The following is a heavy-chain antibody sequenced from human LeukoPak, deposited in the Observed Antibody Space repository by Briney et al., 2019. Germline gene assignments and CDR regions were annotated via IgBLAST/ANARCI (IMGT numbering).Heavy chain of an antibody. CDR3: ARVGMEEDY. Sequence: SETLSLTCTVSGGSISSYYWTWICQSPGKGLEWIGEINQSGSTNRNPSLKSRVTISVDTSKNQFSLKLSSVTAADTAVYYCARVGMEEDYWGQGTLVTVSS. D-gene: IGHD1-26*01. CDR2: INQSGST. J-gene: IGHJ4*02. V-gene: IGHV4-34*01. CDR1: GGSISSYY.